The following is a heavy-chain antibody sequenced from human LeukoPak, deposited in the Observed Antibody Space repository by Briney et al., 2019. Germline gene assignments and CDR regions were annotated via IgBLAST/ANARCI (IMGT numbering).Heavy chain of an antibody. CDR3: AKEHLPLEVATPGR. CDR1: GFTFSSYG. J-gene: IGHJ3*01. Sequence: GGSLRLSCAASGFTFSSYGMHWVRQAPGKGLEWVAVISYDGSNKYYADSVKGRFTISRDNSKNTLYLQMNSLRAEDTAVYYCAKEHLPLEVATPGRWGQGTMVTVSS. CDR2: ISYDGSNK. D-gene: IGHD4-23*01. V-gene: IGHV3-30*18.